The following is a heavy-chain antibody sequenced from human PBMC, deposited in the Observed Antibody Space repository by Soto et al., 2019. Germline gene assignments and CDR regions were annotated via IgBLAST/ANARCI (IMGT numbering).Heavy chain of an antibody. V-gene: IGHV3-33*01. Sequence: QVQLVESGGGVVQPGRSLRLSCAASGFTFSSYGMHWVRQAPGKGLEWVAVIWYDGSNKYYADSVKGRFTISRDNSKNTLYLQMNSLRAEDTAVYYCARVPLGYCTNGVCYYLDYWGQGTLVTVSS. J-gene: IGHJ4*02. D-gene: IGHD2-8*01. CDR3: ARVPLGYCTNGVCYYLDY. CDR1: GFTFSSYG. CDR2: IWYDGSNK.